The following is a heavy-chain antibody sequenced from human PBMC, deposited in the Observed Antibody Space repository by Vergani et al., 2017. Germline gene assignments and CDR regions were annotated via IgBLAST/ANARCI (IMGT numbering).Heavy chain of an antibody. CDR3: ATALLKVCGGDCYADY. CDR1: GGTFSSYD. J-gene: IGHJ4*02. V-gene: IGHV1-69*01. Sequence: QVQLVQSGAEVKKPGSSVKVSCKASGGTFSSYDISWVRKAPGQGLEWMGGIIPIFGTANYAKKFQGRVKITADESTSTAYMELISLRSEDTAVYYCATALLKVCGGDCYADYWGQGTLVTVSS. CDR2: IIPIFGTA. D-gene: IGHD2-21*02.